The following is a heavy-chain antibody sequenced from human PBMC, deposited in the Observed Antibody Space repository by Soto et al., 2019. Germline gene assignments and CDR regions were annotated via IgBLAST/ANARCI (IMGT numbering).Heavy chain of an antibody. Sequence: QVQLVQSGAEVKKPGASVKVSCKTSGYTFISYYVHWVRQAPGQGLEWMGVINPGDGGTSYAQKFHARVAMTTHTSTSTVYMELSSLRSEDTAVFYCARDLSPGLFDYWGRGTLVTVSS. CDR1: GYTFISYY. V-gene: IGHV1-46*01. CDR3: ARDLSPGLFDY. CDR2: INPGDGGT. J-gene: IGHJ4*02. D-gene: IGHD3-3*02.